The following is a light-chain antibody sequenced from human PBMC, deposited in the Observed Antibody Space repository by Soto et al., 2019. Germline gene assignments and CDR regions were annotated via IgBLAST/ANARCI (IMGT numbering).Light chain of an antibody. CDR3: QQFGSSIPHT. CDR1: QVIGSRY. Sequence: EIVMTQSPGTLSLSPGERATISCRASQVIGSRYLAWYHQKSGQAPRLLIYGAFSRATGIPDRFSGSGSGTDFTLTISRLEPEDFGVYYCQQFGSSIPHTFGQGTKLEIK. V-gene: IGKV3-20*01. J-gene: IGKJ2*01. CDR2: GAF.